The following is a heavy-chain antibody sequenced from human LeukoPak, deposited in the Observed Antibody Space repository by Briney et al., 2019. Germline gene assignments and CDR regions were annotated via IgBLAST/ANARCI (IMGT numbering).Heavy chain of an antibody. V-gene: IGHV3-21*01. Sequence: PGGSLRLSCAASGFTFSSYSMNWVRHAPGKGLEGVSSISSSSSYIYYADSVKGRFTISTDNAKNSLYLQMNSLRAEDTAVYYCARWEYCSGGSCYPYFDYWGQGALVTVSS. CDR3: ARWEYCSGGSCYPYFDY. CDR1: GFTFSSYS. J-gene: IGHJ4*02. D-gene: IGHD2-15*01. CDR2: ISSSSSYI.